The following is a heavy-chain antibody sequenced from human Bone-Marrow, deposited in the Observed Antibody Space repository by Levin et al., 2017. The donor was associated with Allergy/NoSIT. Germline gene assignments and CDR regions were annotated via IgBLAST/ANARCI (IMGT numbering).Heavy chain of an antibody. D-gene: IGHD4-17*01. CDR3: ARGKTTSTTFYYYYMDV. V-gene: IGHV3-74*01. CDR2: INTDGSTT. CDR1: GFTFSDYW. Sequence: PTGGSLRLSCAASGFTFSDYWMHWARQAPGEGLVWVARINTDGSTTTYADSLKGRFTVSRDNAKNTLYLQMSGLRVEDTAVYFCARGKTTSTTFYYYYMDVWGKGTTVTVSS. J-gene: IGHJ6*03.